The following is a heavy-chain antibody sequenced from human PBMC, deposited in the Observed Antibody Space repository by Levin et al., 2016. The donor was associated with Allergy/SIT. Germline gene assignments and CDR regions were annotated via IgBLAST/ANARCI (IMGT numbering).Heavy chain of an antibody. D-gene: IGHD4-17*01. CDR3: ARTLRREGYFDY. V-gene: IGHV1-18*01. J-gene: IGHJ4*02. Sequence: WVRQAPGQGLEWMGWISAYNGNTNYAQKLQGRVTMTTDTSTSTAYMELRSLRSDDTAVYYCARTLRREGYFDYWGQGTLVTVSS. CDR2: ISAYNGNT.